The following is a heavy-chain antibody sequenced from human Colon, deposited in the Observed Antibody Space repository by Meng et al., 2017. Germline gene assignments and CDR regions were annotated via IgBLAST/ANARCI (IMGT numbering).Heavy chain of an antibody. J-gene: IGHJ6*02. D-gene: IGHD3-10*01. Sequence: GESLKISCAASGFTFSSYAVHWVRQAPGKGLEWVAVISYDGSNKYYADSVKGRFTISRDNSKNTLYLKMNSLRAEDTAVYYCARRGVLLWFGELLPNYGVDVWVQGTTVTVSS. CDR3: ARRGVLLWFGELLPNYGVDV. V-gene: IGHV3-30*04. CDR2: ISYDGSNK. CDR1: GFTFSSYA.